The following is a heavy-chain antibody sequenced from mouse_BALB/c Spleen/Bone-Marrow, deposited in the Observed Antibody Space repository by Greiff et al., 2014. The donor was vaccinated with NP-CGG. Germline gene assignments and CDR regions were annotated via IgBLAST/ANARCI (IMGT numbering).Heavy chain of an antibody. D-gene: IGHD2-3*01. J-gene: IGHJ2*01. CDR2: ISYSGNT. CDR3: ATYDGYCFDY. V-gene: IGHV3-8*02. Sequence: EVHLVESGPSLVKPSQTLSLTCSVTGDSITSGYWNWIRKFPGNKLEYMGYISYSGNTYYKPSLKSRISITRDTAKNQYYLQLNSVTTEDTATYYCATYDGYCFDYWGQGTTLTVSS. CDR1: GDSITSGY.